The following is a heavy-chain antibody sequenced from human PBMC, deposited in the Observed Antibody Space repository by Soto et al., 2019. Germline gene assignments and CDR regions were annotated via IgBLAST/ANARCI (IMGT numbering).Heavy chain of an antibody. J-gene: IGHJ4*02. CDR3: ATLNSFGADY. D-gene: IGHD5-18*01. Sequence: LRLSCAASGFTFSSYWMHWVRQAPGKGLVWVSRIYSDGSGTTYADSVKGRFTISRDNAKSMLYLQMNSLRVEDTAVYYCATLNSFGADYWGQGTLVTSPQ. CDR2: IYSDGSGT. V-gene: IGHV3-74*01. CDR1: GFTFSSYW.